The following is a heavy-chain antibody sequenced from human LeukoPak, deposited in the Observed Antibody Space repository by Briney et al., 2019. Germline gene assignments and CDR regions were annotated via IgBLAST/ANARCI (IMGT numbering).Heavy chain of an antibody. D-gene: IGHD3-3*01. V-gene: IGHV4-61*02. J-gene: IGHJ5*02. Sequence: KPSETLSLTCTVSGGSISSGSYYWSWIRQPAGKGLEWIGRIYTSGSTNYNPSLKSRVTISVDTPKNQFSLKLSSVTAADTAVYYCARDRSTYDFWSGYYTGWFDPWGQGTLVTVSS. CDR2: IYTSGST. CDR1: GGSISSGSYY. CDR3: ARDRSTYDFWSGYYTGWFDP.